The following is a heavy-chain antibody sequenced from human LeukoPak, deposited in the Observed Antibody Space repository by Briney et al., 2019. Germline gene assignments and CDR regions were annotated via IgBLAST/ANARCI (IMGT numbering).Heavy chain of an antibody. J-gene: IGHJ5*02. Sequence: SVKVSCKASGGTFSSYAISWVRQAPGQGLEWMGGIIPIFGTANYAQKFQGRVTVTADESTSTAYMELSSLRSEDTAVYYCARDRVHTRGYCSSTSCYPFYWFDPWGQGTLVTVSS. CDR2: IIPIFGTA. CDR1: GGTFSSYA. CDR3: ARDRVHTRGYCSSTSCYPFYWFDP. D-gene: IGHD2-2*01. V-gene: IGHV1-69*01.